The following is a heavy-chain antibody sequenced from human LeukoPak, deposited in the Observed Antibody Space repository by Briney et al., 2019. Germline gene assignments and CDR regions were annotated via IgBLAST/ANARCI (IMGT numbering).Heavy chain of an antibody. V-gene: IGHV1-2*02. J-gene: IGHJ6*02. CDR1: GYTFTGYY. CDR3: ARYGSGSYYYYYGMDV. Sequence: GASVKVSCKASGYTFTGYYMHWVRQAPGQGLEWMGWINPNSGGTNYAQKFQGRVTMTRDTSISTAYMELSRLRSDDTAVYYCARYGSGSYYYYYGMDVWGQGTTVTVSS. D-gene: IGHD3-10*01. CDR2: INPNSGGT.